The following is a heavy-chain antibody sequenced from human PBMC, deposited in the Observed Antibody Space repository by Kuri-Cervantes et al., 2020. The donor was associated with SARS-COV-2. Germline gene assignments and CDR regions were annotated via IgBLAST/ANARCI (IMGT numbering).Heavy chain of an antibody. D-gene: IGHD1-1*01. CDR1: GFTFSSYS. CDR2: ISGSGGST. V-gene: IGHV3-23*01. Sequence: GESLKISCAAFGFTFSSYSTNWVRQAPGKGLEWVSAISGSGGSTYYADSVKGRFTISRDNSKNTLYLQMNSLRAEDTAVYYCVRDGDHWNFDYWGQGTLVTVSS. J-gene: IGHJ4*02. CDR3: VRDGDHWNFDY.